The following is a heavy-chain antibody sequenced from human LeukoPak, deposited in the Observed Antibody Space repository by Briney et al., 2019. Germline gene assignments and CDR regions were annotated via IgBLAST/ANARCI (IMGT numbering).Heavy chain of an antibody. J-gene: IGHJ3*02. CDR1: GFTVSTNY. D-gene: IGHD1-26*01. CDR2: IHSGGST. CDR3: ARDEGGSDAFDI. Sequence: GGSLRLSCAASGFTVSTNYMNWVRQAPGKGLEWVSLIHSGGSTYYADSVKGRFTISRDNSKNTLYLQMNSLRAEDTAVYYCARDEGGSDAFDIWGQGIMVTVSS. V-gene: IGHV3-66*01.